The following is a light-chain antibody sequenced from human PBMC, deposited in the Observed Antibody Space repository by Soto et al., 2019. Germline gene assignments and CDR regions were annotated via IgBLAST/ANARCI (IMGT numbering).Light chain of an antibody. V-gene: IGLV2-14*01. J-gene: IGLJ3*02. CDR1: SSDVGGYNY. CDR3: SSYTSSSTVV. CDR2: DVS. Sequence: QSVLTQPASVSGSPGQSITISCTGTSSDVGGYNYVCWYQQHPGKAPKLIIYDVSNRPSGASNRFSASKSGNTASLSISGPQAEDEADYYCSSYTSSSTVVFGGGTKLTVL.